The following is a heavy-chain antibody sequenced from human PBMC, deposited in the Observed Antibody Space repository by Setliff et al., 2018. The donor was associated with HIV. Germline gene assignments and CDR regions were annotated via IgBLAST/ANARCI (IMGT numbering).Heavy chain of an antibody. CDR3: ATYAYGSGRLDY. CDR2: IQQGGTET. D-gene: IGHD2-2*01. Sequence: PGGSLRLSCVASGFTFRNYWMTWVRQAPGKGLEWVADIQQGGTETYYADSVKGRFTISRDNSRNTLYLQMNGLRAEDTAVYYCATYAYGSGRLDYWGQGTPVTV. CDR1: GFTFRNYW. J-gene: IGHJ4*02. V-gene: IGHV3-7*03.